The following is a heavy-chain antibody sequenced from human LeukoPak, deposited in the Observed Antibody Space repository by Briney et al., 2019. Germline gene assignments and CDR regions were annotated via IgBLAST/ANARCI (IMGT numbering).Heavy chain of an antibody. CDR3: ARGGGGYDILTG. CDR2: IKQDGSEK. V-gene: IGHV3-7*01. J-gene: IGHJ4*02. CDR1: GFTFSSYW. Sequence: GGSLRLSCAASGFTFSSYWISWVRQAPGKGLDWVANIKQDGSEKYYVDSVKGRFTISRDNAKNSLYLQMNSLRAEDTAVYYCARGGGGYDILTGWGQGTLVTVSS. D-gene: IGHD3-9*01.